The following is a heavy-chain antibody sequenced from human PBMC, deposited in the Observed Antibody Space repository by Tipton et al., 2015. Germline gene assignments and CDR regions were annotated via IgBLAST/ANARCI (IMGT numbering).Heavy chain of an antibody. CDR1: GGSISSSNW. D-gene: IGHD5-24*01. J-gene: IGHJ4*02. CDR3: ARSPAMAHDFFDY. Sequence: TLSLTCAVSGGSISSSNWWSWVRQPPGKGLEWIGEIYHSGITNYNPSLKSRVTISVDKSKNQFSLKLSSVTAADTAVYYCARSPAMAHDFFDYWGQGILVTVSS. CDR2: IYHSGIT. V-gene: IGHV4-4*02.